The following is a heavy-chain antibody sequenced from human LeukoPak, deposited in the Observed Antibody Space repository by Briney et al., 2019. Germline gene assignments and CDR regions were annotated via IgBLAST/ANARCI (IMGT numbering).Heavy chain of an antibody. J-gene: IGHJ5*02. CDR2: ISHSGST. D-gene: IGHD3-9*01. V-gene: IGHV4-59*01. CDR1: GGSISGSY. Sequence: PSETLSLTCTVAGGSISGSYWSWIRQPPGKGLEWIGYISHSGSTNYSPSLKSRVTISVDTSKNQFSLNLSSVTAADTAVYYCARGRLTTGGWFDPWGQGTLVTVSS. CDR3: ARGRLTTGGWFDP.